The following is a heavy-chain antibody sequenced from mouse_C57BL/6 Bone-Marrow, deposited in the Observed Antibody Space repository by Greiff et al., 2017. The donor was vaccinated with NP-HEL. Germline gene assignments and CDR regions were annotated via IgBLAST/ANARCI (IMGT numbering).Heavy chain of an antibody. CDR1: GYTFTSYW. CDR3: ARGWLVKAY. J-gene: IGHJ3*01. D-gene: IGHD2-3*01. CDR2: IDPSDSYT. Sequence: QVQLQQPGAELVRPGTSVKLSCKASGYTFTSYWMHWVKQRPGQGLEWIGVIDPSDSYTNYNQKFKGKATLTVDTSSSTAYMQLSSLTSEDSAVYYCARGWLVKAYWGQGTLVTVSA. V-gene: IGHV1-59*01.